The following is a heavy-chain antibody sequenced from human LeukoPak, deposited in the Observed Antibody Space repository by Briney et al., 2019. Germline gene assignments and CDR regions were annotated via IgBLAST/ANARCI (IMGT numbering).Heavy chain of an antibody. V-gene: IGHV3-21*01. J-gene: IGHJ4*02. CDR1: GFTFSTHR. CDR2: ISSLSDYI. CDR3: ATTLTRDSSGSYGALDY. Sequence: PGGSLRLSCAASGFTFSTHRMNWVRQAPGKGLEWVSSISSLSDYIYHADSVKGRFTISRDNAKNSLYLQMNSLRVEDTAVYYCATTLTRDSSGSYGALDYWGQGTLVTVSS. D-gene: IGHD6-19*01.